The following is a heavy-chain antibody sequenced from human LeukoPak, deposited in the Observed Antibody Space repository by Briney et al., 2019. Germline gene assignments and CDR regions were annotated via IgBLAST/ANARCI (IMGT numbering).Heavy chain of an antibody. Sequence: ASVKVSCKASGYTFTGYYMHWVRQAPGQGLEWMGWINPNSGGTKCAQNFQGRVTMTRDTSISTAYMELSRLRSDDTAVYYCARDSADYDSSGYFLHAFDIWGQGTMVTVSS. CDR2: INPNSGGT. CDR3: ARDSADYDSSGYFLHAFDI. D-gene: IGHD3-22*01. J-gene: IGHJ3*02. V-gene: IGHV1-2*02. CDR1: GYTFTGYY.